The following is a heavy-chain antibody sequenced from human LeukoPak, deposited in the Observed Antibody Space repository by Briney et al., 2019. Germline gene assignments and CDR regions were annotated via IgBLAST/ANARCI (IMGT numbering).Heavy chain of an antibody. V-gene: IGHV3-15*01. CDR2: IKSKTDGGTT. D-gene: IGHD3-22*01. CDR3: TTEYYYDSSGYYYKGY. J-gene: IGHJ4*02. CDR1: GFTFSNAW. Sequence: GGSLRLSCAASGFTFSNAWLIWVRQAPGKGLEWVGRIKSKTDGGTTDYAAPVNGRFTISRDDSKHTLYLQMNRLKTEDTAVYYCTTEYYYDSSGYYYKGYWGQGTLVTVSS.